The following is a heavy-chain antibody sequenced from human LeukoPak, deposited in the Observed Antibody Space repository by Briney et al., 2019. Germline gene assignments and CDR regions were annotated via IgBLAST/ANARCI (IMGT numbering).Heavy chain of an antibody. D-gene: IGHD4-17*01. CDR2: IYYSGST. V-gene: IGHV4-59*01. J-gene: IGHJ4*02. CDR3: ARATVVTSFDY. CDR1: GGSISSYY. Sequence: SETLSLTCTVSGGSISSYYWSWIRQPPGKGLEWIGYIYYSGSTNYNPSLKSRVTISVDTSKNQFSLKLSSVTAADTAVYYCARATVVTSFDYWGQGTLVTVSS.